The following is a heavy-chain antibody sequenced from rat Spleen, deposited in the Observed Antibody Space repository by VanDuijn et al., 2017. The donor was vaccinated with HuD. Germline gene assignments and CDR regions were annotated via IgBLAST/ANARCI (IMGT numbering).Heavy chain of an antibody. J-gene: IGHJ2*01. CDR3: TTGIQPRD. Sequence: EVQLVESDGGLVQPGRSLKLSCAASGFTFNDYYMAWVRQAPTKGLEWVATINYDGSSTNYRGSVKGRFTVSRDNAKSFLYLQMDSLRSEDTATYYCTTGIQPRDWGQGVMVTVSS. CDR2: INYDGSST. D-gene: IGHD2-2*01. CDR1: GFTFNDYY. V-gene: IGHV5-20*01.